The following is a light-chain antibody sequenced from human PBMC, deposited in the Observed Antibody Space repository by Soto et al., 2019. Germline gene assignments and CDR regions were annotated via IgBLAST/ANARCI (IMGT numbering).Light chain of an antibody. J-gene: IGLJ2*01. CDR2: DVS. CDR3: SSYTSRSTLGV. V-gene: IGLV2-14*01. CDR1: SSDVGGYNY. Sequence: QSALTQPASVSGSPGQSITISCTGTSSDVGGYNYVSWYQQHPGKAPKLMIYDVSNRPSGVSNRFSGSKSGNTASLTISGLQAEAEADYYCSSYTSRSTLGVFGGGTQLTVL.